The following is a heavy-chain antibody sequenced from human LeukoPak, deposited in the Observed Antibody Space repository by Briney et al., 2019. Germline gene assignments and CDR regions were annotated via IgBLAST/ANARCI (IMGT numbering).Heavy chain of an antibody. CDR1: GFTFDDYA. CDR2: ISWDGGST. CDR3: AKDGQWLVPYYYMDV. D-gene: IGHD6-19*01. V-gene: IGHV3-43D*03. J-gene: IGHJ6*03. Sequence: GGSLRLSCAASGFTFDDYAMHWVRQDPGKGLEWVSLISWDGGSTYYADSVKGRFTISRDNSKNSLYLQMNSLRAEDTALYYCAKDGQWLVPYYYMDVWGKGTTVTVSS.